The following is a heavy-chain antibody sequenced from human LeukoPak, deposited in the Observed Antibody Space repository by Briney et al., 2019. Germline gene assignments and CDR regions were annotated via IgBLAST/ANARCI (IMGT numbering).Heavy chain of an antibody. CDR2: IIPIFGTA. J-gene: IGHJ4*02. CDR1: GGTFSSYA. Sequence: SVKVSCKASGGTFSSYAISWVRQAPGQGLEWMGGIIPIFGTANYAQKFQGRVTITTDESTSTAYMELSSLRSEDTAVYYCARGSYYDSSGYYFAPNDYWGQGTLVTVSS. D-gene: IGHD3-22*01. CDR3: ARGSYYDSSGYYFAPNDY. V-gene: IGHV1-69*05.